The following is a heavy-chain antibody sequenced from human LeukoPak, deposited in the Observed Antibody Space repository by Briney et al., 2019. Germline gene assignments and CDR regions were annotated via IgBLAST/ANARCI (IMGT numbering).Heavy chain of an antibody. J-gene: IGHJ3*02. CDR1: GYTFTSYC. CDR3: ARASRVRPTLTAFDI. CDR2: ISAYNGNT. V-gene: IGHV1-18*01. Sequence: ASLKVSCKASGYTFTSYCFSWVRQAPGQGLEWMGWISAYNGNTNYAQKLQGRVTMTTDTSTSTAYMELRSLRSDDTAMYYCARASRVRPTLTAFDIWGQGTVVTVSS. D-gene: IGHD1-26*01.